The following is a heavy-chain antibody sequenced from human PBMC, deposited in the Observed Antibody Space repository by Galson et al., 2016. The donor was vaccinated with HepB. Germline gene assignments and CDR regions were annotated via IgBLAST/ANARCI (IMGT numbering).Heavy chain of an antibody. CDR2: INPKTNAT. D-gene: IGHD3-3*01. CDR3: TKDFTDPDSDFWSGWGSYHGMDV. CDR1: GYTFTDYN. J-gene: IGHJ6*02. Sequence: SVKVSCKASGYTFTDYNIHWVRQAPGHGLEWLGWINPKTNATKFALKFQGRVTLTTDTSINTAYMELRSLGSDDTAVYYCTKDFTDPDSDFWSGWGSYHGMDVWGEGTTVTVSS. V-gene: IGHV1-2*02.